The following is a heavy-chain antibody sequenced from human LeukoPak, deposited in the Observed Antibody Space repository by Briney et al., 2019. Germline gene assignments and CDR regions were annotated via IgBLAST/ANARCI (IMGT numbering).Heavy chain of an antibody. CDR2: MNPNSDNT. CDR1: GHTFTGYD. V-gene: IGHV1-8*03. J-gene: IGHJ4*02. Sequence: ASVKVSCKASGHTFTGYDISWVRQATGQGLEWMGWMNPNSDNTGYAQKFQGRLTITRNTSISTAYMELSSLRSEDTAVYFCARRSGWASFDYWGQGTLVTVSS. CDR3: ARRSGWASFDY. D-gene: IGHD6-19*01.